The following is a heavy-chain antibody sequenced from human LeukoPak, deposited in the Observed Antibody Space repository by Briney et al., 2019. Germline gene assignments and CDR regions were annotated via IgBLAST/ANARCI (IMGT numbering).Heavy chain of an antibody. D-gene: IGHD1-26*01. CDR1: GFTFSSYG. Sequence: GGSLRLSCAASGFTFSSYGMHWVRQTPGKGLEWVAVISYDGSNKYYADSVKGRFTISRDNSKNTLYLQMNSLRAEDTAVYYCAKDHGGSWGYFQHWGQGTLVTVSS. V-gene: IGHV3-30*18. CDR2: ISYDGSNK. CDR3: AKDHGGSWGYFQH. J-gene: IGHJ1*01.